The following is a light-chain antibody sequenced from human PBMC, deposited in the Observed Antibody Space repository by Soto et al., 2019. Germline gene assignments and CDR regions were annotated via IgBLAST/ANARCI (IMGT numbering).Light chain of an antibody. CDR3: QQLYTLPFT. CDR2: EAS. V-gene: IGKV1-9*01. J-gene: IGKJ5*01. CDR1: HGLSTF. Sequence: DMQLTQSPSLLSASIGDRATITCRASHGLSTFLAWYQQKPGKAPKLLIYEASTLQSGVPSRFSGSGSGTEFTLTISGLLPEDFAAYHCQQLYTLPFTFGQGTRLEIK.